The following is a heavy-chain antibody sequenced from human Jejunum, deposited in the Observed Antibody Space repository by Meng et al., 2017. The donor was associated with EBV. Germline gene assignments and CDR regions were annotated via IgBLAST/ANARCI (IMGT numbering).Heavy chain of an antibody. CDR2: IYHSGST. Sequence: VQLQESGPGVVKPSETLSLTCTVSGYSITSDRWSWIRQAPGKGLEWIGYIYHSGSTEYNPSLKSRVTLSVDTSKNQFSLNLTSVTAADTAVYYCARGDAALDFWGQGTMVTVSS. J-gene: IGHJ3*01. CDR1: GYSITSDR. CDR3: ARGDAALDF. V-gene: IGHV4-59*01.